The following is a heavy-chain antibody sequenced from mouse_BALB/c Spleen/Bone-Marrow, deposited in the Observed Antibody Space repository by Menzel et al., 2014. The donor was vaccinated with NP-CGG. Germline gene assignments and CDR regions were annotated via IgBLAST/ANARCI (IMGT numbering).Heavy chain of an antibody. J-gene: IGHJ4*01. CDR3: ARGFGMDY. CDR2: IDPSDSET. Sequence: VQLQQSWPQLVRPGASVKISCKASGYSFTSYWMHWVKQRPGQGLEWIGMIDPSDSETRLNQKFKDKATLTVDKSSSTAYMQLSSPTSEDSAVYYCARGFGMDYWGQGTSVTVSS. CDR1: GYSFTSYW. V-gene: IGHV1S126*01.